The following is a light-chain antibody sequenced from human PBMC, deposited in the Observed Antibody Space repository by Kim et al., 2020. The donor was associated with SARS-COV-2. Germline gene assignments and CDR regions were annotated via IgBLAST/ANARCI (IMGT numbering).Light chain of an antibody. CDR1: QSVSRS. CDR2: DAS. CDR3: QQRSSWPFT. V-gene: IGKV3-11*01. J-gene: IGKJ4*01. Sequence: LSPGERATRSCRASQSVSRSLAWYQQKPGQAPRLLMFDASSRATNIPARFSGSGSGTDFTLTISSLEPEDFAVYYCQQRSSWPFTFGGGTKVDIK.